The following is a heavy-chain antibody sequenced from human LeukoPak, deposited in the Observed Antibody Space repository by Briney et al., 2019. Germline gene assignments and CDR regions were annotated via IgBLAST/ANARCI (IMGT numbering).Heavy chain of an antibody. V-gene: IGHV5-51*01. CDR3: ARNRILGATRAAFDY. Sequence: GESLKISCKGSGYNFTTYWIGWVRQMPGKGLEWMGIIYPGDSDTRYSPSFQGQVTISADKSIRTAYLQWSSLKASDTAMYYCARNRILGATRAAFDYWGQGTLVTVSS. J-gene: IGHJ4*02. D-gene: IGHD1-26*01. CDR2: IYPGDSDT. CDR1: GYNFTTYW.